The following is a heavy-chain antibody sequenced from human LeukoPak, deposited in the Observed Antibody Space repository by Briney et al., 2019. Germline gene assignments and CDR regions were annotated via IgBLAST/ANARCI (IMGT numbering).Heavy chain of an antibody. V-gene: IGHV1-69*05. Sequence: ASVKVSFKASGGTFSSYAISWVRQAPGQGLEWMGGIIPIFGTANYAQKFQGRVTITTDESTSTAYMELSSLRSEDTTVYYCASILDSSGYLDYWGQGTLVTVSS. CDR3: ASILDSSGYLDY. CDR2: IIPIFGTA. CDR1: GGTFSSYA. D-gene: IGHD3-22*01. J-gene: IGHJ4*02.